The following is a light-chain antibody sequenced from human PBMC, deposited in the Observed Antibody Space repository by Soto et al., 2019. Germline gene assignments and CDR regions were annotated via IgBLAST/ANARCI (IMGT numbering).Light chain of an antibody. V-gene: IGKV3-15*01. J-gene: IGKJ1*01. CDR2: GAS. CDR1: QSVGSN. Sequence: EIVMTQSPATLSVSPGERATLSCRASQSVGSNLAWYQQKPGQAPRLLIYGASTRATGIPARFSGSGSGTEFNLTISSLQSEDFAIYYCQQYNNWGTFGQGTKVEIK. CDR3: QQYNNWGT.